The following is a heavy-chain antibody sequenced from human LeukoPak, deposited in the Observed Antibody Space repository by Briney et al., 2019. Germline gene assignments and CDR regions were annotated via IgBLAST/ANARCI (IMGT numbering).Heavy chain of an antibody. CDR1: GGSFSGYY. V-gene: IGHV4-34*01. Sequence: SETLSLTCAVSGGSFSGYYWSWIRQPPGKGLEWIGEISHSGSTNYSPSLKSRVTISVDTSKNQFSLNLSSVTAADTAVYYCARRLPATAGGLGAFDSWGQGTPVTVSS. CDR2: ISHSGST. CDR3: ARRLPATAGGLGAFDS. J-gene: IGHJ4*02. D-gene: IGHD3-16*01.